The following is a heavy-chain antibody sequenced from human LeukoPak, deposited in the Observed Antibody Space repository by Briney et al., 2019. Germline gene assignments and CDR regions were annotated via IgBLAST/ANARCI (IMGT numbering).Heavy chain of an antibody. Sequence: GGSLRLSCAASGFTFSSYGMHWVRQAPGKGLEWVAVISYDGSNKYYADSVKGRFTISRDNSKNMLYLQMNSLRAEDTAVYYCAKDGVQYYFDYWGQGTLVAVSS. CDR2: ISYDGSNK. CDR1: GFTFSSYG. V-gene: IGHV3-30*18. J-gene: IGHJ4*02. CDR3: AKDGVQYYFDY. D-gene: IGHD6-6*01.